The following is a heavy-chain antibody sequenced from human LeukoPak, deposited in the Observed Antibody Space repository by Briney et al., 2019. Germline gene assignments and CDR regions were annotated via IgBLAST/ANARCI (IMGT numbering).Heavy chain of an antibody. D-gene: IGHD3-10*01. CDR1: GYTFTSYG. V-gene: IGHV1-18*04. Sequence: WASVKVSCKASGYTFTSYGISWVRQAPGQGLEWMGWISAYNGNTNYAQKLQGRVTMTTDTSTSTAYMELRSLRSDDTAVYYCAWAHTAYGITMVRGTGMDVWGKGTTVTVSS. CDR2: ISAYNGNT. CDR3: AWAHTAYGITMVRGTGMDV. J-gene: IGHJ6*04.